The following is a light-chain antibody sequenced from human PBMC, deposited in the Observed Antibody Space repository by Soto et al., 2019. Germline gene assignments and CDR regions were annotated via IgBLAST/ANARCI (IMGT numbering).Light chain of an antibody. CDR3: QSYDNILSGPL. CDR1: SSDVGGYNY. V-gene: IGLV2-14*01. CDR2: EVS. J-gene: IGLJ3*02. Sequence: QSALTQPASVSGSPGQSITLSCTGTSSDVGGYNYVSWYQQHPGKAPKLMIYEVSNRPSGVPDRFSGSKSGTSASLAITGLRAEDEADYYCQSYDNILSGPLFGGGTKLTVL.